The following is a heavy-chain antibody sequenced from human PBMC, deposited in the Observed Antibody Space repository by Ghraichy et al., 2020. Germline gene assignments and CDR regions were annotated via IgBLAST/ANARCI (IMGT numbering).Heavy chain of an antibody. Sequence: SQTLSLTCVISGEDFSSYGASWNWIRQSPSIGLEWLGRTYYSSQWFHEYAVSVQGGITINPDTSKNQFSLQLNSVTPDDTAVYFCVGGNFNFDYWGQGTLVTVSS. CDR2: TYYSSQWFH. CDR3: VGGNFNFDY. CDR1: GEDFSSYGAS. V-gene: IGHV6-1*01. J-gene: IGHJ4*02.